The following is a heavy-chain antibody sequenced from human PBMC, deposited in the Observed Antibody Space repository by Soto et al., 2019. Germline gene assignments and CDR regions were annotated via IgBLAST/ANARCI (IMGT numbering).Heavy chain of an antibody. CDR3: AKISPRTLYYYYYMDV. Sequence: GGSLRLSCAASGFTFSSYAMSWVRQAPGKGLEWVSAISGSGGSTYYADSVKGRFTISRDNPKNTLYLQMNSLRAEDTAVYYCAKISPRTLYYYYYMDVWGKGTTVTVSS. CDR1: GFTFSSYA. CDR2: ISGSGGST. J-gene: IGHJ6*03. V-gene: IGHV3-23*01.